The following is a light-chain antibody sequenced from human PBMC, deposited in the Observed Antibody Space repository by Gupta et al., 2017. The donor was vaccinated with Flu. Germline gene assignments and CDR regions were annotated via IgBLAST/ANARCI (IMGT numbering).Light chain of an antibody. V-gene: IGLV2-8*01. CDR1: VGDVGGYNY. J-gene: IGLJ2*01. CDR2: EVY. CDR3: SSFAGRINRDVV. Sequence: TISCTGTVGDVGGYNYVSWYQQHPGQAPNLILYEVYKRPSGVPARVSGSKSGNTAALTVSGLPAEDEADYYCSSFAGRINRDVVFGGGTKLTVL.